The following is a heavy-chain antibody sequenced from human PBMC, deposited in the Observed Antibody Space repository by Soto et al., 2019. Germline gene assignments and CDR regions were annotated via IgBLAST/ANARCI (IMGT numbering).Heavy chain of an antibody. D-gene: IGHD3-3*01. CDR3: ASSLNFWSGYYNYYYMDV. Sequence: SETLSLTCTVSGGSISSYYWSWIRQPPGKGLEWIGYIYYSGSTNYNPSLKSRVTISVDTSKNQFSLKLSSVTAADTAVYYCASSLNFWSGYYNYYYMDVWGKGTTVTVSS. V-gene: IGHV4-59*01. CDR2: IYYSGST. CDR1: GGSISSYY. J-gene: IGHJ6*03.